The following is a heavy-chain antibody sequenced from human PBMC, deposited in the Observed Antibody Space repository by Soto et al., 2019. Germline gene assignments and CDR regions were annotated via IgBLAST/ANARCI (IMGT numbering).Heavy chain of an antibody. CDR3: AGGDSSGYYFGAEYFQH. J-gene: IGHJ1*01. CDR2: IYYSGST. Sequence: PSETLSLTCTVSGGSISSYYWSWIRQPPGKGLEWIGYIYYSGSTNYNPSLKSRVTISVDTSKNQFSLKLSSVTAADTAVYYCAGGDSSGYYFGAEYFQHWGQGTLGTVS. V-gene: IGHV4-59*01. CDR1: GGSISSYY. D-gene: IGHD3-22*01.